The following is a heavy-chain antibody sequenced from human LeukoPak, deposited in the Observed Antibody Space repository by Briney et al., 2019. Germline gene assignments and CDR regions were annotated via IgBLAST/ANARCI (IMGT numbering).Heavy chain of an antibody. CDR3: ARHLARKYDILTGYHDAFDI. CDR1: GYSFTSYR. D-gene: IGHD3-9*01. J-gene: IGHJ3*02. V-gene: IGHV5-10-1*01. Sequence: GESLKISCKGSGYSFTSYRISWVRQMPGKGLEWMGRIDPSDSYTNYSPSFQGHVTISADKSISTAYLQWSSLKASDTAMYYCARHLARKYDILTGYHDAFDIWGQGTMVTVSS. CDR2: IDPSDSYT.